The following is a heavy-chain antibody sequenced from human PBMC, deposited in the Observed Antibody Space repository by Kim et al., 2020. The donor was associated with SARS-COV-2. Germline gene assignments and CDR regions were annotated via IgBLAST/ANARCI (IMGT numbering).Heavy chain of an antibody. V-gene: IGHV3-23*01. Sequence: GGSLRLSCAASGFTFSSYAMSWVRQAPGKGLEWVSAISDSGGSTYYADSGKGRFTIPRDNSKNTLYLKMNSLRDEDTAVYYCAKIRRNVDSSSWYGTFQHWGQGTLVTVSS. D-gene: IGHD6-13*01. CDR3: AKIRRNVDSSSWYGTFQH. CDR1: GFTFSSYA. CDR2: ISDSGGST. J-gene: IGHJ1*01.